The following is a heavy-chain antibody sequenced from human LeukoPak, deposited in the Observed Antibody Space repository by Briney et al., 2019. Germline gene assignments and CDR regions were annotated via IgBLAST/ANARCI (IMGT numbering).Heavy chain of an antibody. V-gene: IGHV3-30*18. CDR1: GFTFSSYG. CDR2: ISYDGSNK. J-gene: IGHJ4*02. Sequence: GGSLRLSCAASGFTFSSYGMHWVRQAPGKGLEWVAVISYDGSNKYYADSVKGRFTISRDNSKNTLYLQMNSLRAEDTAVYYCAKDQATFHGLDYWGQGTLVTVSS. CDR3: AKDQATFHGLDY. D-gene: IGHD5-12*01.